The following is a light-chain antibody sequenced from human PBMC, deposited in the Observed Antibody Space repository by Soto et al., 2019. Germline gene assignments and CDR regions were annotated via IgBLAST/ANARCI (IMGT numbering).Light chain of an antibody. CDR2: EAS. CDR1: QSIPSW. J-gene: IGKJ4*01. Sequence: DIQMTQSPSTLSASIGDRVTITCRASQSIPSWLAWYQQKPGKAPKLLIYEASSLEGGVPSRFSGSGSGTEFSLTISSLEADDFATYYCQQYNSFPLSFGGGTKVEIK. V-gene: IGKV1-5*03. CDR3: QQYNSFPLS.